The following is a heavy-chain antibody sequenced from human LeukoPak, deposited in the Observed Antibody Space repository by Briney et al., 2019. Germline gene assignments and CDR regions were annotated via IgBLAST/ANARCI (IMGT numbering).Heavy chain of an antibody. CDR2: IGGSGSPI. Sequence: GGSLRLSCAVSGFTFSSYTMNWIRQAPGKGLEWVSYIGGSGSPIYYAGSVKGRFTISRDNAKNSLYLQMNSLRAEDTAVYYCARDRDYSFDYWGQGTLVTVSS. CDR3: ARDRDYSFDY. CDR1: GFTFSSYT. V-gene: IGHV3-48*01. D-gene: IGHD4-11*01. J-gene: IGHJ4*02.